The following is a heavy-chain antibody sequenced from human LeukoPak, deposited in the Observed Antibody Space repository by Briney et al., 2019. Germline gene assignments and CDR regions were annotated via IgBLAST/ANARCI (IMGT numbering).Heavy chain of an antibody. CDR1: GYTFTTYG. CDR3: ARASAGGYYYDSSGYYWDY. D-gene: IGHD3-22*01. CDR2: ISGNNGNT. Sequence: ASVKVSCKASGYTFTTYGITWVRQAPGQGLEWMGWISGNNGNTKYAQKLQGRVTMTTDTSTSTAYMELSSLRSEDTAVYYCARASAGGYYYDSSGYYWDYWGQGTLVTVSS. J-gene: IGHJ4*02. V-gene: IGHV1-18*01.